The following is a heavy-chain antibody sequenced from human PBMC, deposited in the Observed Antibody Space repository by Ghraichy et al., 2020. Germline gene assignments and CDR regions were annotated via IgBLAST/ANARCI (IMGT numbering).Heavy chain of an antibody. CDR3: ARVLFQFGDLRHRNFDY. Sequence: ASVKVSCKASGYTFTSYGISWVRQAPGQGLEWMGWISAYNGNTNYAQKLQGRVTMTTDTSTSTAYMELRSLRSDDTAVYYCARVLFQFGDLRHRNFDYWGQGTLVTVSS. CDR2: ISAYNGNT. V-gene: IGHV1-18*01. D-gene: IGHD3-10*01. J-gene: IGHJ4*02. CDR1: GYTFTSYG.